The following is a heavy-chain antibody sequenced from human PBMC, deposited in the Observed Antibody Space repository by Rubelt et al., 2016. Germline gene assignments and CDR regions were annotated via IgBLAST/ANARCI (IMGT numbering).Heavy chain of an antibody. J-gene: IGHJ4*02. D-gene: IGHD1-26*01. CDR1: GFTFSSYA. CDR2: ISSSGALT. V-gene: IGHV3-21*02. CDR3: ARGTGNYGSYYFEY. Sequence: EVQLVDSGGGLVNPGGSLRLSCAASGFTFSSYAMSWVRQAPGKGLEWVSSISSSGALTYYTDSVKGRFTISRDNAQNSLYLQMNSLRAEDTAVFYCARGTGNYGSYYFEYWGQGTLVTVSS.